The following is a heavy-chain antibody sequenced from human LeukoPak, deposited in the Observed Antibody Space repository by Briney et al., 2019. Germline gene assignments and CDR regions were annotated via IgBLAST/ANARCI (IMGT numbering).Heavy chain of an antibody. D-gene: IGHD6-19*01. V-gene: IGHV4-30-4*08. J-gene: IGHJ4*02. CDR1: GGSISSGDYY. Sequence: PSQTLSLTCTVSGGSISSGDYYWSWIRQPPGKGLEWIGYIYYSGSTYYNPSLKSRVTISVDTSKSQFSLKLNSVTAADTAVYYCARELQWPGRDWFDYWGQGTLVTVSS. CDR2: IYYSGST. CDR3: ARELQWPGRDWFDY.